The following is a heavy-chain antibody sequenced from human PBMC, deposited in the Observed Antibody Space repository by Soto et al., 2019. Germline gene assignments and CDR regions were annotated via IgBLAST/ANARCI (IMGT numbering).Heavy chain of an antibody. CDR3: AKEDVGGYYYSGL. CDR2: ISNSGGST. V-gene: IGHV3-23*01. J-gene: IGHJ4*02. Sequence: EVPLLESGGGLVQPGGSLRISCAASGFTFSNYVMSWARQAPGKGLEWVSSISNSGGSTYYADSVKGRFTISRDNSKNTLYLQMNSLRAEDTAVYYCAKEDVGGYYYSGLWGRGTLGTVSS. D-gene: IGHD1-26*01. CDR1: GFTFSNYV.